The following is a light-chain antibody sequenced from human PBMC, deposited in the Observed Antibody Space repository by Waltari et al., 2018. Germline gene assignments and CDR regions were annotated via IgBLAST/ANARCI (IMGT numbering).Light chain of an antibody. CDR1: QSVSGN. V-gene: IGKV3-15*01. CDR3: QQYNNWPGT. J-gene: IGKJ1*01. CDR2: GAS. Sequence: EIVMTQSPATLSVSPGERAPLSCRASQSVSGNLAWYQQKPGQAPRLLIYGASTRATGIPARFSGSGSGTEFTLTISSLQSEDFAVYYCQQYNNWPGTFGQGTKVEIK.